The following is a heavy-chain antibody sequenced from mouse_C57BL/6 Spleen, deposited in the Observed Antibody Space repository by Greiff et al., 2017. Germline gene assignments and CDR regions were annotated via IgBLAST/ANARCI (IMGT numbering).Heavy chain of an antibody. V-gene: IGHV1-50*01. CDR1: GYTFTSYW. Sequence: QVQLKQPGAELVKPGASVKLSCKASGYTFTSYWMQWVKQRPGQGLEWIGEIDPSDSYTNYNQKFKGKATLTVDKSSSTGYMQLSSLTSEDSAVYYCARRRTYYTLDVWGTGTTVTVSS. CDR3: ARRRTYYTLDV. D-gene: IGHD2-12*01. CDR2: IDPSDSYT. J-gene: IGHJ1*03.